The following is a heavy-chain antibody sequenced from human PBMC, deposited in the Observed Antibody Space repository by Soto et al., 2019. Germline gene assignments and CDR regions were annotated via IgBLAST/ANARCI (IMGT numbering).Heavy chain of an antibody. CDR3: AKTYGYHGNWFDP. D-gene: IGHD4-17*01. CDR1: GFTFSSYA. Sequence: EVQLLESGGGLVQPGGSLRLSCAASGFTFSSYAMSWVRQAPGTGLEWVSAMRGSGGSTYHADSVKGRFTISRDNSKNTLYLQMNSLSSEDTDVYYCAKTYGYHGNWFDPWGQGTLVTVSS. J-gene: IGHJ5*02. V-gene: IGHV3-23*01. CDR2: MRGSGGST.